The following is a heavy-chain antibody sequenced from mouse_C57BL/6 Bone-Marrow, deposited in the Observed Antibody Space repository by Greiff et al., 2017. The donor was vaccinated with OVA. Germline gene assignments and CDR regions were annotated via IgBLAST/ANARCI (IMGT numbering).Heavy chain of an antibody. CDR2: IDPSDSET. Sequence: VQLQQPGAELVRPGSSVKLSCKASGYTFTSYWMHWVKQRPIQGLEWIGNIDPSDSETHYNQKFKDKATLTVDKSSSTAYMQLSSLTSEDSAVYYCALNYDGRRRYFDVWGTGTTVTVSA. J-gene: IGHJ1*03. V-gene: IGHV1-52*01. CDR3: ALNYDGRRRYFDV. CDR1: GYTFTSYW. D-gene: IGHD1-1*01.